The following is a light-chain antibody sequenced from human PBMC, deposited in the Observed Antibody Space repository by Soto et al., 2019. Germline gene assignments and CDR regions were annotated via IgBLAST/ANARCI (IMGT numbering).Light chain of an antibody. Sequence: QSVLTQPASVSGSPGHSITISCTGTGSDIGSYKYVSWYQQHPGKAPKLIIFEVNNRPSGVSDRFSGSKSGNTASLIISGLQAEAEADYYCASYTSISSLGVFGTGTKVTVL. CDR3: ASYTSISSLGV. V-gene: IGLV2-14*03. CDR2: EVN. CDR1: GSDIGSYKY. J-gene: IGLJ1*01.